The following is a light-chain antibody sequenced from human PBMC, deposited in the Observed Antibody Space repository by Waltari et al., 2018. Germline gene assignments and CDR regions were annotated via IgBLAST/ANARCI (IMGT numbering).Light chain of an antibody. CDR1: ESLLSPSNNMNY. Sequence: DIVMTQSPDSLAVSLGERATITCHSSESLLSPSNNMNYLAWYQQGPGQPPSLLIYLTSTRESGGPDRFSGSGSGTDFTLTISSLQTEDVATYFCQQYFRGPISFGPGTKLEMK. J-gene: IGKJ3*01. CDR3: QQYFRGPIS. CDR2: LTS. V-gene: IGKV4-1*01.